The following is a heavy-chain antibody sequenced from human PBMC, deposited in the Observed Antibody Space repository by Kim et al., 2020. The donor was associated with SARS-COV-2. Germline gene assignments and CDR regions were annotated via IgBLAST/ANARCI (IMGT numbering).Heavy chain of an antibody. Sequence: GGSLRLSCAASGFTFSSYGMHWVRQAPGKGLEWVAVISYDGSNKYYADSVKGRFTISRDNSKNTLYLQMNSRRAEDTAVYYCAKEAGLDYYDSSGYCMDV. D-gene: IGHD3-22*01. V-gene: IGHV3-30*18. J-gene: IGHJ6*03. CDR3: AKEAGLDYYDSSGYCMDV. CDR2: ISYDGSNK. CDR1: GFTFSSYG.